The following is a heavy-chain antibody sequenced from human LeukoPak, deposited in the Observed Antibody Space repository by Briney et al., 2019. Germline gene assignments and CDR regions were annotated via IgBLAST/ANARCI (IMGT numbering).Heavy chain of an antibody. J-gene: IGHJ3*02. D-gene: IGHD2-2*02. Sequence: GASVKVSCKASGGTFSSYAISWVRQAPGQGLEWMGGIIPIFGTANYAQKFQGRVTITADESTSTAYMELSSLRSEDTAVYYCASAEDCSSTSCYKYSFGAFDIWGQGTMVTVSS. CDR2: IIPIFGTA. V-gene: IGHV1-69*13. CDR1: GGTFSSYA. CDR3: ASAEDCSSTSCYKYSFGAFDI.